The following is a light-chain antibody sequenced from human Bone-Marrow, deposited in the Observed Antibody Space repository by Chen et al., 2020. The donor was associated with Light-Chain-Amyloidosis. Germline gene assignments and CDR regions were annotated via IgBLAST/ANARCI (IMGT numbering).Light chain of an antibody. CDR2: RDT. CDR1: DLPKKY. J-gene: IGLJ2*01. V-gene: IGLV3-25*03. CDR3: QSADSSGSYEVI. Sequence: SYELTQPPSVPLSPGQTARITRSGGDLPKKYAYCYQQKPGQAPVLVIHRDTERPSGISELFSGSSSGTTATLTISGVQAEDEEDYHCQSADSSGSYEVIFGGGTKLPVL.